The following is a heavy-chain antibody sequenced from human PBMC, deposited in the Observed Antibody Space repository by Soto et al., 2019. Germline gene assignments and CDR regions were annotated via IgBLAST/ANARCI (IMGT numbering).Heavy chain of an antibody. CDR1: GFTFSSYS. CDR3: AREKATMIVVVRPLDY. D-gene: IGHD3-22*01. J-gene: IGHJ4*02. Sequence: GGSLTLSCAASGFTFSSYSMNWVRQAPGKGLEWVSYISSSSSTIYYADSVKGRFTISRDNAKNSLYLQMNSLRDEDTAVYYCAREKATMIVVVRPLDYWGQGILVTVSS. CDR2: ISSSSSTI. V-gene: IGHV3-48*02.